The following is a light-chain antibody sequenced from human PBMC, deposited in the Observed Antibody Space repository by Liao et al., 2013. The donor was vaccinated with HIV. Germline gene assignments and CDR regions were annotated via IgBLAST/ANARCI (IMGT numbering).Light chain of an antibody. CDR2: YDS. Sequence: SYELTQPPSVSVAPGKTATITCGGNNIGSKSVHWYQQKPGQAPVLVISYDSDRPSGIPERFSGSNSGNTATLTITTVEAGDEADYYCQVWDDSSYHIVFGGGTKLTVL. CDR1: NIGSKS. J-gene: IGLJ2*01. CDR3: QVWDDSSYHIV. V-gene: IGLV3-21*04.